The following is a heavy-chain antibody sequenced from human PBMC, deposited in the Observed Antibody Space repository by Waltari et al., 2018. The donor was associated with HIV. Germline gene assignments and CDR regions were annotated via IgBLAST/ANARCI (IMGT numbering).Heavy chain of an antibody. CDR2: MNQDKSEW. Sequence: EVQLVESGGDLVQPGGSLRLSCVASGFNFGAYYMNGVRQTPGKGLEWVAKMNQDKSEWYYVDSVKGRFTISRDNARSSLYLQMDSLTPEDTAVYYCARGDNWTCDYWGRGTLVTVSS. V-gene: IGHV3-7*01. CDR1: GFNFGAYY. D-gene: IGHD1-20*01. CDR3: ARGDNWTCDY. J-gene: IGHJ4*02.